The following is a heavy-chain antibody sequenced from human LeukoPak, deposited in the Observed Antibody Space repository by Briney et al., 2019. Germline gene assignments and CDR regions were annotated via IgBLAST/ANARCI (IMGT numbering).Heavy chain of an antibody. CDR2: ITSSGSTK. J-gene: IGHJ4*02. CDR3: ARDRSAYSGYVFFDS. Sequence: GSLRLSCAASGFTFGSFEMNWVRQAPGKGLEWVSYITSSGSTKYYADSVKGRFTISRDNAKNSLYLQMNSLRAEDTAVYYCARDRSAYSGYVFFDSWGQGTLVTVSS. D-gene: IGHD5-12*01. V-gene: IGHV3-48*03. CDR1: GFTFGSFE.